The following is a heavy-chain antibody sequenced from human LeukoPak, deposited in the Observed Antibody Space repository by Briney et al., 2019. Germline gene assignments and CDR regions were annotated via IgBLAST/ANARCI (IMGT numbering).Heavy chain of an antibody. CDR2: IIPIFGTA. J-gene: IGHJ4*02. Sequence: ASVKVSCKASGYTFTSYGISWVRQAPGQGLEWMGGIIPIFGTANYAQKFQGRVTITADESTSTAYMELSSLRSEDTAVYYCARSSIGSTSSPFDYWGQGTLVTVSS. CDR3: ARSSIGSTSSPFDY. V-gene: IGHV1-69*13. CDR1: GYTFTSYG. D-gene: IGHD2-2*01.